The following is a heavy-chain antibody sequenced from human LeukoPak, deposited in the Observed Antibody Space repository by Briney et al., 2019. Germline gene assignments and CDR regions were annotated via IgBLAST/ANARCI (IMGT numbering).Heavy chain of an antibody. J-gene: IGHJ4*02. CDR2: INPNSGGT. D-gene: IGHD6-13*01. CDR1: GYTFTGCY. Sequence: ASVKVSCKASGYTFTGCYMHWVRQAPGQGLEWMGWINPNSGGTNYAQKFQGRVTMTRDTSISTAYMELSRLRSDDTAVYYCARARFSSRNRDGYLDSWGEGTLVTVSS. CDR3: ARARFSSRNRDGYLDS. V-gene: IGHV1-2*02.